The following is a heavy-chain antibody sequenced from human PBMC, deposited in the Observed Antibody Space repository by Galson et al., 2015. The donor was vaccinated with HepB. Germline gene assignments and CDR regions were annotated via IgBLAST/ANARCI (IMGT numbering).Heavy chain of an antibody. D-gene: IGHD6-13*01. Sequence: SLRLSCATSGFTFGDYAMHWVRQAPGKGLGWVSGISWNSGHSAYLDSVKGRFTISRDNAKNSLYLQLNSLTSEDTALYFCVKDVDPFLGVAAAGWFENWGQGTPVTVSS. CDR3: VKDVDPFLGVAAAGWFEN. V-gene: IGHV3-9*01. CDR2: ISWNSGHS. CDR1: GFTFGDYA. J-gene: IGHJ4*02.